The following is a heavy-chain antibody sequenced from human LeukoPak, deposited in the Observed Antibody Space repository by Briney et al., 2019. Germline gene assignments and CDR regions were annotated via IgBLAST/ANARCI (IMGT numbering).Heavy chain of an antibody. V-gene: IGHV3-74*01. CDR2: INSDGTST. J-gene: IGHJ3*02. CDR3: VDPFGDIFDS. CDR1: GFTFSNYW. D-gene: IGHD3-3*01. Sequence: GGSLRLSCAASGFTFSNYWMHWVRHAPGKGLMWVSHINSDGTSTTYADSVKGRFTISRDNAKNTLYLQMNSLRAEDTPAYYCVDPFGDIFDSWGQGTMVTVSS.